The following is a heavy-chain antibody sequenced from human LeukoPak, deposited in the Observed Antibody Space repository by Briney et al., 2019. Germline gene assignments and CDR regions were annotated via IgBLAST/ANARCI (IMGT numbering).Heavy chain of an antibody. Sequence: PGGSLRLPCAASGFTFSSYGMSWVRQAPGKGLEWVSAISGSGGSTYYADSVKGRFTISRDNSKNTLYLQMNSLRAEDTAVYYCAKVERSHFDYWGQGTLVTVSS. D-gene: IGHD5-24*01. J-gene: IGHJ4*02. V-gene: IGHV3-23*01. CDR1: GFTFSSYG. CDR3: AKVERSHFDY. CDR2: ISGSGGST.